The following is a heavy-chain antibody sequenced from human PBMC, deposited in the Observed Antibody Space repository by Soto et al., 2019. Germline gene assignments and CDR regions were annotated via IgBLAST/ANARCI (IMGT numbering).Heavy chain of an antibody. V-gene: IGHV3-23*01. J-gene: IGHJ6*04. D-gene: IGHD2-2*01. CDR3: AKSHIPVLPATEPHYSSCYRKDC. CDR2: ISGTGGRT. CDR1: GFTFSSYA. Sequence: EVQLLESGGGLVQPGGSLRLSCAASGFTFSSYALTWVRQAPGKGLEWVSAISGTGGRTYYADSVKGRFTISRDNSKNTRHQNMNSMRAEDSAVYYTAKSHIPVLPATEPHYSSCYRKDCSGTGTRVTVSS.